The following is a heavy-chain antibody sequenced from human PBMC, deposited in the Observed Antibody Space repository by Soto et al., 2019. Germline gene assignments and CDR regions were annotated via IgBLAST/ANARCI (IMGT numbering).Heavy chain of an antibody. CDR3: ARRAVVAATPNWFDP. CDR1: GYTFTSYD. Sequence: QVQLVQSGAEVKKPGASVKVSCKASGYTFTSYDINWVRQATGQGLEWMGWMNPNSGNTGYAQKFQGRVTMTRNTXXSTXYMXLXXXXSXDTXVXYXARRAVVAATPNWFDPWGQGTLVTVSS. D-gene: IGHD2-15*01. CDR2: MNPNSGNT. V-gene: IGHV1-8*01. J-gene: IGHJ5*02.